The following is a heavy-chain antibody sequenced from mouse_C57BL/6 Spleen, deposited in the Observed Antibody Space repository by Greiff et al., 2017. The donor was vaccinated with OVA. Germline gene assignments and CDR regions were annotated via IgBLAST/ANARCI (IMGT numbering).Heavy chain of an antibody. CDR1: GYTFTDYN. CDR2: INPNNGGT. D-gene: IGHD1-1*01. Sequence: EVQLQESGPELVKPGASVKIPCKASGYTFTDYNMDWVKQSHGKSLEWIGDINPNNGGTIYNQKFKGKATLTVDKSSSTAYMELRSLTSEDTAVYYCARAYGSSSAMDYWGQGTSVTVSS. V-gene: IGHV1-18*01. J-gene: IGHJ4*01. CDR3: ARAYGSSSAMDY.